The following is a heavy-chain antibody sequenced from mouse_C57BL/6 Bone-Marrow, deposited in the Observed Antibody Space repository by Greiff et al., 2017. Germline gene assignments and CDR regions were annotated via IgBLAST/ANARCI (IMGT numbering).Heavy chain of an antibody. J-gene: IGHJ2*01. CDR3: AMYLGDY. CDR1: GFTFSDYG. D-gene: IGHD3-3*01. CDR2: ISSGSSTI. V-gene: IGHV5-17*01. Sequence: DVKLVESGGGLVKPGGSLKLSCAASGFTFSDYGMHWVRQAPEKGLEWVAYISSGSSTIYYADTVKGRFTISRDNAKNTLFLQMTSLRSEDTAMYYCAMYLGDYWGQGTTLTVSS.